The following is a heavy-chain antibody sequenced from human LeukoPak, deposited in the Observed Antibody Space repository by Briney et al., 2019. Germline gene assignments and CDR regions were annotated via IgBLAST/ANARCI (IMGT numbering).Heavy chain of an antibody. D-gene: IGHD3-9*01. CDR1: GGSISSGYY. V-gene: IGHV4-38-2*02. CDR3: ASGVLRYFDWLLPTGWFDP. Sequence: SETLSLTCTVSGGSISSGYYWGWIRQPPGKGLEWIGSIYHSGSTYYNPSLKSRVTISVDTSKNQFSLKLSSVTAADTAVYYCASGVLRYFDWLLPTGWFDPWGQGTLVTVSS. CDR2: IYHSGST. J-gene: IGHJ5*02.